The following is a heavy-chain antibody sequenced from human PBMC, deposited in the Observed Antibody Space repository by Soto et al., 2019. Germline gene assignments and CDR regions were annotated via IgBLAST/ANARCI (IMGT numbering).Heavy chain of an antibody. CDR1: GGTFSSYA. CDR3: ARVLGYCSGGSCYGFGGMDV. D-gene: IGHD2-15*01. V-gene: IGHV1-69*12. J-gene: IGHJ6*02. Sequence: QVQLVQSGAEVKKPGSSVKVSCKASGGTFSSYAISWVRQAPGQGLEWMGGIIPIFGTANYAQKFQGRVTITADESTSTAYMELSSLRSEDTAVYYCARVLGYCSGGSCYGFGGMDVWGQGTTVTVSS. CDR2: IIPIFGTA.